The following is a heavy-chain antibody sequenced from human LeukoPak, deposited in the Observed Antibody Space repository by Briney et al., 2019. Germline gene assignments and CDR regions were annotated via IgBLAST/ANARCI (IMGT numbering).Heavy chain of an antibody. CDR3: ARHGPDCSGGSCYSLIDY. V-gene: IGHV4-59*08. Sequence: PSETLSLTCTVSGGSISSYYWSWIRQPPGKGLEWIGYIYYSGSTNYNPSPKSRVTISVDTSKNQFSLKLSSVTAADTAVYYCARHGPDCSGGSCYSLIDYWGQGTLVTVSS. J-gene: IGHJ4*02. D-gene: IGHD2-15*01. CDR2: IYYSGST. CDR1: GGSISSYY.